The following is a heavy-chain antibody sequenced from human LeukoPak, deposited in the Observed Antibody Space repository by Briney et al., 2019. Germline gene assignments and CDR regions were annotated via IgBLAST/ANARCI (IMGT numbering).Heavy chain of an antibody. CDR3: ARDRTIFGLDKNYFDY. Sequence: GGSLRLSCAASGFTFSSYSVNWVRQAPGKGLEWVSSISSSSSYIYYADSVKGRFTISRDNAKNSLYLQMNSLRAEDTAVYYCARDRTIFGLDKNYFDYWGQGTLVTVSS. CDR1: GFTFSSYS. J-gene: IGHJ4*02. V-gene: IGHV3-21*01. D-gene: IGHD3-3*01. CDR2: ISSSSSYI.